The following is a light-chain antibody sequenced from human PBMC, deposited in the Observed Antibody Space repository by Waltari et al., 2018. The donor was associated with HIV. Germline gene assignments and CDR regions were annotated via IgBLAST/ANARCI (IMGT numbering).Light chain of an antibody. CDR2: GEA. V-gene: IGLV1-40*01. CDR3: QSYDSGLGVV. CDR1: SSNIGAGFD. J-gene: IGLJ3*02. Sequence: QSVLTQPPSVSGAPGQRVTISCTGNSSNIGAGFDVHWYQQVPGTAPKLLIFGEANRPSGVPDRFSGSNSGTSASLAITGLQAEDEADYYGQSYDSGLGVVFGGGTKLTVL.